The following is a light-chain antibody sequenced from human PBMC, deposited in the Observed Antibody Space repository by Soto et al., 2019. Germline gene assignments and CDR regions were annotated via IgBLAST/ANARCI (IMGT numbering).Light chain of an antibody. CDR2: DVS. CDR1: SSDVGGYNY. J-gene: IGLJ1*01. CDR3: SSYTSSSAYV. Sequence: QPVLTQPASVSGPPGQSITIYCTGTSSDVGGYNYVSWYQQHPGKAPKLMIYDVSNRPSGVSNRFSGSKSGNTAPLTISGLHAEEEADYYCSSYTSSSAYVFGTGTKLTVL. V-gene: IGLV2-14*01.